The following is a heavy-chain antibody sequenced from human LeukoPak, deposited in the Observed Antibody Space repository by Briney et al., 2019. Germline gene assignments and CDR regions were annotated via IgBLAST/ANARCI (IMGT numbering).Heavy chain of an antibody. J-gene: IGHJ4*02. CDR2: IYYSGST. CDR1: GGSISSSSYY. V-gene: IGHV4-39*01. Sequence: PSETLSLTCTVSGGSISSSSYYWGWIRQPPGKGLEWIGSIYYSGSTYYNPSLKSRVTISVDTSKNQFPLKLSSVTAADAAVYYCARRPRVAARRGASFPDYWGQGTLVTVSS. CDR3: ARRPRVAARRGASFPDY. D-gene: IGHD6-6*01.